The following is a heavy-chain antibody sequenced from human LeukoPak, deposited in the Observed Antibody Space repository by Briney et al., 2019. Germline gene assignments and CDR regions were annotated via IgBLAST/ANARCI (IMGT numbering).Heavy chain of an antibody. J-gene: IGHJ5*02. CDR1: GGSISSGSYY. CDR3: AREGTLFFIGFDP. V-gene: IGHV4-61*02. Sequence: SQTLSLTCTVSGGSISSGSYYWSWIRQPAGKGLEWIGRIYTSGSTNYNTSLKSRVTISVDTSKNQFSLKLSSVTAADTAVYYCAREGTLFFIGFDPWGQGTLVTVSS. CDR2: IYTSGST. D-gene: IGHD3-10*02.